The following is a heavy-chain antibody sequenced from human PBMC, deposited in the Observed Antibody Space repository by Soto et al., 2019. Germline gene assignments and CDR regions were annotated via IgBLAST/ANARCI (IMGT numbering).Heavy chain of an antibody. V-gene: IGHV1-46*02. J-gene: IGHJ4*02. CDR1: GYTFNNYY. CDR2: NNPRGGRT. Sequence: QVQLVQSGAEVKKPGASVNVSCKTSGYTFNNYYMHWVRQAPGQGLEWMGINNPRGGRTNYAPKFQGRVTMTRDTATSTAYLDMSGLTSEDPAVYYCARIMRGDIEYWGPGTLVTVSS. CDR3: ARIMRGDIEY. D-gene: IGHD2-8*01.